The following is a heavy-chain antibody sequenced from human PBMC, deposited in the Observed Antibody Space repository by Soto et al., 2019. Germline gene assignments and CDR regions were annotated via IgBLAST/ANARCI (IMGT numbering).Heavy chain of an antibody. V-gene: IGHV3-23*01. CDR3: VKSIRAPNHYHMDF. J-gene: IGHJ6*03. CDR1: GFTFSSYA. Sequence: GGSLRLSCAASGFTFSSYAMSWVRQAPGKGLGWVSAISGSGGSTYYADSVKGRFTISRDNSKNTLYLQMNSLRAEDTAVYYCVKSIRAPNHYHMDFWGKGTSVPVSS. CDR2: ISGSGGST.